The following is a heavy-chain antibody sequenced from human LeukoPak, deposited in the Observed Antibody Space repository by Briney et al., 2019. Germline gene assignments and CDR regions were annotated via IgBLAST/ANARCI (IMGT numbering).Heavy chain of an antibody. D-gene: IGHD3-9*01. V-gene: IGHV4-59*01. Sequence: SETLSLTCTVSGGSISSYYWSWIRQPPGKGLEWIGYIYYSGSTNYNPSLKSRVTISVDTSKNQFSLKLSSVTAADTAVYYYARVNDILTGYSFDYWGQGTLVTVSS. CDR3: ARVNDILTGYSFDY. CDR2: IYYSGST. J-gene: IGHJ4*02. CDR1: GGSISSYY.